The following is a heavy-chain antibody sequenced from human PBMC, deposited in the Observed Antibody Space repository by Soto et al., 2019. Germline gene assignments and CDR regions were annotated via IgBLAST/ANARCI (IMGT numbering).Heavy chain of an antibody. D-gene: IGHD3-10*01. CDR3: AKDGSGTYYNPYFDN. J-gene: IGHJ4*02. CDR2: VSASGGST. V-gene: IGHV3-23*01. Sequence: GGSLRLSCAASGFSFSWYAMSWVRQAPGKGLEWVSTVSASGGSTSYADSVKGRFTISRDNSKNTLYLQMNSLRAEDTAIYYCAKDGSGTYYNPYFDNWGQGTLVTVSS. CDR1: GFSFSWYA.